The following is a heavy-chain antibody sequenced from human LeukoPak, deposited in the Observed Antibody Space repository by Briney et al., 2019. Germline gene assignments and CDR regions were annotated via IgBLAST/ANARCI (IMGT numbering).Heavy chain of an antibody. V-gene: IGHV4-39*07. J-gene: IGHJ5*02. Sequence: PSETLSLTCTVSGGSISSSPYYWGWIRQPPGKGLEWIGSIYYSGTTHYSPSLESRVTISVDTSKNQFSLKLASVTAADTAIYYCAKGAGGFSYYNWFDPWGQGTLVTASS. D-gene: IGHD5-18*01. CDR3: AKGAGGFSYYNWFDP. CDR1: GGSISSSPYY. CDR2: IYYSGTT.